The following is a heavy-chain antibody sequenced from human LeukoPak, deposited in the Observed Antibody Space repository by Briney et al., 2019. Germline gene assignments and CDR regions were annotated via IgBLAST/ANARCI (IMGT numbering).Heavy chain of an antibody. CDR3: ARLRGYYGSGSYDNPYYYYMDV. V-gene: IGHV4-34*01. CDR1: GGSFSGYY. J-gene: IGHJ6*03. D-gene: IGHD3-10*01. CDR2: INHSGIT. Sequence: SETLSLTCAVYGGSFSGYYWSWIRQPPGKGLEWIGEINHSGITNYNPSLKSRVTISVDTSKNQFSLKLSSVTAADTAVYYCARLRGYYGSGSYDNPYYYYMDVWGKGTTVTISS.